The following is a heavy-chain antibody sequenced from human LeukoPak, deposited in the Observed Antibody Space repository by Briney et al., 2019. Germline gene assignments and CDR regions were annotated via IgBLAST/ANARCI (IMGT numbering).Heavy chain of an antibody. Sequence: PGGSLRLSCAASGFTFSSYAMSWVRQAPGKGLEWVSANSGSGGSTYYADSVKGRFTISRDNSKNTLYLQVNSLRAEDTAVYYCAKRGVTGYKEGFDYWGQGTLVTVSS. J-gene: IGHJ4*02. CDR2: NSGSGGST. D-gene: IGHD3-9*01. CDR1: GFTFSSYA. CDR3: AKRGVTGYKEGFDY. V-gene: IGHV3-23*01.